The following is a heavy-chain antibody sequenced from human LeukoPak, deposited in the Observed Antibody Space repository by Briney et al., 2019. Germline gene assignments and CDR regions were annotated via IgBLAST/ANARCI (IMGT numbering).Heavy chain of an antibody. V-gene: IGHV3-23*01. D-gene: IGHD2-15*01. CDR3: AKSRYIVVVVAARDY. J-gene: IGHJ4*02. CDR1: GFTFSSYA. Sequence: PGGSLRLSCAASGFTFSSYAMSWVRQAPGKGLEWVSAISGSGGSTYYTDSVKGRFTISRDNSKYTLYLQMNSLRAEDTAVYYCAKSRYIVVVVAARDYWGQGTLVTVSS. CDR2: ISGSGGST.